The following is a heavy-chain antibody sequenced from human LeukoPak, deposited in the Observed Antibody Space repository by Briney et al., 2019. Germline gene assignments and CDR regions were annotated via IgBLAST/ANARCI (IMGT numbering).Heavy chain of an antibody. J-gene: IGHJ4*02. CDR1: GFTVSSNY. CDR2: MYSDGTT. V-gene: IGHV3-66*02. D-gene: IGHD2-21*02. CDR3: ARDSSPVVVTESQFDY. Sequence: GGSLRLSCAASGFTVSSNYMTWVRQAPGKGLEWVSLMYSDGTTDYADSVKGRFTTSRDNSKNTLYLQMNSLRAEDTAVYYCARDSSPVVVTESQFDYWGQGTLVTVSS.